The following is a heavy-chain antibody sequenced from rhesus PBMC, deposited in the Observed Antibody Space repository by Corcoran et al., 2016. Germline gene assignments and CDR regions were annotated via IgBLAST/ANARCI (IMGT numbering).Heavy chain of an antibody. CDR2: VSGSGGNT. V-gene: IGHV4-173*01. Sequence: QLQLQESGPGLLTPSETLSLTCAVSGGSISGNYCPWIRQFPGKGLEWIGRVSGSGGNTDYNPSLKSRVTISRDTSKNHFSLNLNSVTAADTAIYYCTLSFGSGWSPRWGQGLLVTVSS. CDR1: GGSISGNY. D-gene: IGHD6S26*01. CDR3: TLSFGSGWSPR. J-gene: IGHJ4*01.